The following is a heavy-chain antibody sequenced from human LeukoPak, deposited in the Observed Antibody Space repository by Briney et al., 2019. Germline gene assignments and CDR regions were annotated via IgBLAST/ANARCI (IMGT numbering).Heavy chain of an antibody. Sequence: GGSLRLSCAASGFTFSSYGMHWVRQAPGKGLEWVAFIRYDGSNKYYADSVKGRFTISRDNSKNTLYLQMNSLRAEDTAVYYCARSPRPPHVLLWFGELNYWGQGTLVTVSS. D-gene: IGHD3-10*01. V-gene: IGHV3-30*02. CDR1: GFTFSSYG. CDR2: IRYDGSNK. J-gene: IGHJ4*02. CDR3: ARSPRPPHVLLWFGELNY.